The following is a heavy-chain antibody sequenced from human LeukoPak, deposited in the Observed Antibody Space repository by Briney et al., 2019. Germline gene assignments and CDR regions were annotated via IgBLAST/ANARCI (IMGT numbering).Heavy chain of an antibody. J-gene: IGHJ4*02. D-gene: IGHD3-3*01. CDR1: GFTFSSYA. CDR2: ISGSGGST. Sequence: GGSLRLSCAASGFTFSSYAMSWVRQAPGKGLEWVSAISGSGGSTYYADSVKGQFTISRDNSKNTLYLQMNSLRTEDTAVYYCTSATFEVGGAVDYWGQGTLVTVSS. V-gene: IGHV3-23*01. CDR3: TSATFEVGGAVDY.